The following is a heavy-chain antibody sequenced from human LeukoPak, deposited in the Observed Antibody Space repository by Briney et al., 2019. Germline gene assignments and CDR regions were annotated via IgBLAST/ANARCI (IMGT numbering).Heavy chain of an antibody. CDR2: INPNSGGT. V-gene: IGHV1-2*02. Sequence: ASVKVSCKASGHTFTGYYMHWVRQAPGQGLEWMGWINPNSGGTNYAQKFQGRVTMTRDTSISTAYMELSRLRSDDTAVYYCARDPSPSSGWGNDAFDIWGQGTMVTVSS. CDR1: GHTFTGYY. D-gene: IGHD6-19*01. CDR3: ARDPSPSSGWGNDAFDI. J-gene: IGHJ3*02.